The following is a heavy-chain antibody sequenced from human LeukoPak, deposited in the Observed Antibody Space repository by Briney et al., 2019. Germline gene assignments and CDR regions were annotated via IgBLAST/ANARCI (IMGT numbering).Heavy chain of an antibody. J-gene: IGHJ3*01. Sequence: ASVKVSCKASGYTFTSYYMHWVRQAPGQGLEWMGIINPSGGSTSYAQKFQGRVTISVDTSKNQFSLKLSSVTAADTAVYYCARLFSSSWYRGAFDLWGQGTMVTVSS. CDR2: INPSGGST. CDR1: GYTFTSYY. D-gene: IGHD6-13*01. CDR3: ARLFSSSWYRGAFDL. V-gene: IGHV1-46*01.